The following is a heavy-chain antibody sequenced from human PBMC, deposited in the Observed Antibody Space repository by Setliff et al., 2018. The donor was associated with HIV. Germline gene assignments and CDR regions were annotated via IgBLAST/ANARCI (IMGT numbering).Heavy chain of an antibody. Sequence: SETLSLTCTVSGFSISSDYYGGWIRQPPGKGLEWIGSIYHSGSTYYNPSLQSRVTMAVDTSKNQFSLKLSSVTAADTAVYYCARAQYSSDWNYFDSWGQGAQVTAPQ. CDR3: ARAQYSSDWNYFDS. J-gene: IGHJ4*02. D-gene: IGHD6-19*01. V-gene: IGHV4-38-2*02. CDR2: IYHSGST. CDR1: GFSISSDYY.